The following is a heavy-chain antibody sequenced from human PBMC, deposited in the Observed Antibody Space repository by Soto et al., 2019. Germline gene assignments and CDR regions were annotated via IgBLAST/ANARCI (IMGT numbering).Heavy chain of an antibody. CDR1: GFTFSNAW. CDR2: IKSKTDGGTT. D-gene: IGHD3-3*01. J-gene: IGHJ3*02. Sequence: GGSLRLSCAASGFTFSNAWMNWVRQAPGKGLEWVGRIKSKTDGGTTDYAAPVKGRFTISRDDSKNTLYLQMNSLKTEDTAVYYCTADSYYDFWSGYLGAFDIWGQGTMVTVSS. CDR3: TADSYYDFWSGYLGAFDI. V-gene: IGHV3-15*07.